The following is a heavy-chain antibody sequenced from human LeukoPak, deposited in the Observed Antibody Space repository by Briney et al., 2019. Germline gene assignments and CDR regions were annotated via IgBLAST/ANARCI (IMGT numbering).Heavy chain of an antibody. CDR3: AREATYNGDYYFDY. V-gene: IGHV4-34*01. D-gene: IGHD2-21*02. CDR2: ISHSGTS. CDR1: GGSFSGYY. Sequence: SETLSLTCAVYGGSFSGYYWSWIRQPPGKGLEWIGEISHSGTSNHNPSLKSRVTISVDTSKNQFSLKLNSVTATDTAVYYCAREATYNGDYYFDYWGQGTLVTVSS. J-gene: IGHJ4*02.